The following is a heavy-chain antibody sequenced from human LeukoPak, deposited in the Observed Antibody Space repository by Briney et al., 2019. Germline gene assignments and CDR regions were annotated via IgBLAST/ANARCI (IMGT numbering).Heavy chain of an antibody. CDR2: INPNSGGT. Sequence: ASVKVSCKASGYTFTDYYLHWVRQAPGQGLEWMGWINPNSGGTNYARKFQGRVTMTRDTSISTAYMELTRLTSDDTAVYYCARTNSSSWWYLDYWGQGTLVTVSS. D-gene: IGHD6-13*01. CDR1: GYTFTDYY. J-gene: IGHJ4*02. V-gene: IGHV1-2*02. CDR3: ARTNSSSWWYLDY.